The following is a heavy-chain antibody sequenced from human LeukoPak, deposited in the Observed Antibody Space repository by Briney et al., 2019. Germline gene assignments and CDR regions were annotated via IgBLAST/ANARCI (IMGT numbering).Heavy chain of an antibody. D-gene: IGHD3-22*01. V-gene: IGHV4-31*03. J-gene: IGHJ4*02. CDR3: ARAYYDTSSYGLDY. CDR1: GDSISSANYY. Sequence: SETLSLTCTVSGDSISSANYYWSWIRQHPGKGLEWIEYISYNGNTYYSSSLKSRVTISADTSKNQFSLKLNSVGAADTAVYYCARAYYDTSSYGLDYWGQGILVTVSS. CDR2: ISYNGNT.